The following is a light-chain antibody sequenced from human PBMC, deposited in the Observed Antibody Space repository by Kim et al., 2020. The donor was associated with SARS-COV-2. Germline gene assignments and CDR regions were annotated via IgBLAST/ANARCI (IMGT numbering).Light chain of an antibody. J-gene: IGLJ3*02. CDR3: QVWDSSSDHWV. CDR2: YDG. Sequence: APGKTARINCGEDNLGSKSVHRYQQKPGQAPVLVIDYDGDRHSGIPERFSGSNSGNTATLTISRVEAGDEADYYCQVWDSSSDHWVFGGGTQLTVL. V-gene: IGLV3-21*04. CDR1: NLGSKS.